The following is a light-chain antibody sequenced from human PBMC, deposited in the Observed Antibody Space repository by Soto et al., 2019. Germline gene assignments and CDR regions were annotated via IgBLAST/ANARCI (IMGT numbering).Light chain of an antibody. Sequence: LTQPTCVTASPGQSCTSSFTGSTSDVGAYNYVSWYKHHPGQAPQLMIYEVSNRPSGVSNRFSGSKSGNTASLTISGLQADDEGDYYCSSKTSSSYPFVFGTGTKVTVL. CDR3: SSKTSSSYPFV. CDR2: EVS. V-gene: IGLV2-14*01. J-gene: IGLJ1*01. CDR1: TSDVGAYNY.